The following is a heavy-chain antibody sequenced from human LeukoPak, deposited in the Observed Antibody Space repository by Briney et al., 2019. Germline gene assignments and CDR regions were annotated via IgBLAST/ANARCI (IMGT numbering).Heavy chain of an antibody. CDR3: ARDDWGRLGELSFDY. D-gene: IGHD3-16*02. J-gene: IGHJ4*02. CDR1: GYTFTGYY. V-gene: IGHV1-2*04. Sequence: GASVKVSCKASGYTFTGYYMHWVRQAPGQGLEWMGWINPNSGGTNYAQKFQGWVTMTRDTSISTAYMELSRLRSDDTAVYYCARDDWGRLGELSFDYWGQGTLVTVSS. CDR2: INPNSGGT.